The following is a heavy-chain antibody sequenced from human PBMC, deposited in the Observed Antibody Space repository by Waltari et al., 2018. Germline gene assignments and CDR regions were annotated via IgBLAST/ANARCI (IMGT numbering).Heavy chain of an antibody. CDR1: GFTFSYYG. CDR2: IWYDGSNK. D-gene: IGHD5-12*01. CDR3: AKEISINGYESEYYFDY. Sequence: QVQLVESGGGVVQPGRYLRLSWAAPGFTFSYYGLPRARQAPGKGLEGVAVIWYDGSNKYYADSVKGRFTISRDNSKNTLYLQMNSLRAEDTAMYYCAKEISINGYESEYYFDYWGQGTLVTVSS. J-gene: IGHJ4*02. V-gene: IGHV3-30*18.